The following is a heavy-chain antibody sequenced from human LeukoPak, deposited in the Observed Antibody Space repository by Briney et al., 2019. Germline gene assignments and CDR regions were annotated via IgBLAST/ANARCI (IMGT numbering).Heavy chain of an antibody. Sequence: ASVTVSYTSSVYTLNNYDVYWVRQATGQGLEWMGWMNPNSGNTGYAQRFQGRVTLTRNTSITTAYMELSSLRSEDTAVYYCARSKGRDAYYFDYWGQGTLVTVSS. CDR3: ARSKGRDAYYFDY. CDR1: VYTLNNYD. D-gene: IGHD5-24*01. CDR2: MNPNSGNT. J-gene: IGHJ4*02. V-gene: IGHV1-8*01.